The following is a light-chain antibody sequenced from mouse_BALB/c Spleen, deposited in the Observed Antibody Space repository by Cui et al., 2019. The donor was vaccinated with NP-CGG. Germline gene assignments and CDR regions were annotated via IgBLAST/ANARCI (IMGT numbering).Light chain of an antibody. V-gene: IGLV1*01. Sequence: QSCVTHVYAPTTSPGETVTLTCRSSSGAVTTSNYANWVQEKPDHLFTGLIGGTNNRAPGVPARFSGSLIGDKAALTITGAQTEDEAIYFCALWYSNHWVFGGGTKLTVL. CDR1: SGAVTTSNY. CDR3: ALWYSNHWV. J-gene: IGLJ1*01. CDR2: GTN.